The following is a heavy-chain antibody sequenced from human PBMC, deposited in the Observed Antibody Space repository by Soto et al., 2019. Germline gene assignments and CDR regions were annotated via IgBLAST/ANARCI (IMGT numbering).Heavy chain of an antibody. Sequence: QVQLVQSGAEVKKPGSSVKVSCKASGGTFSIYAVSWVRQAPGQGLEWMGGIIPIIGTRNYAQRFQGRITTTADESTSTADLELSSLKSEDTAVYYCASDLGSGYDPGDYWGQGTLVTVSS. CDR3: ASDLGSGYDPGDY. D-gene: IGHD5-12*01. CDR1: GGTFSIYA. V-gene: IGHV1-69*12. CDR2: IIPIIGTR. J-gene: IGHJ4*02.